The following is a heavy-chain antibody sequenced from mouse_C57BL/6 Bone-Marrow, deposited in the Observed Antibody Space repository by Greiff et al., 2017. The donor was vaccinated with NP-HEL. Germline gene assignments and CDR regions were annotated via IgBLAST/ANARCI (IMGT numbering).Heavy chain of an antibody. Sequence: EVQLHESGAELVRPGASVKLSCTASGFNIKDDYMHWVKQRPEQGLEWIGWIDPENGDTEYASKFQGKATITADTSSNTAYLQLSSLTSEDTAVYYWTTGGYDGEGGYAMDYWGQGTSVTVSS. CDR1: GFNIKDDY. CDR2: IDPENGDT. J-gene: IGHJ4*01. CDR3: TTGGYDGEGGYAMDY. D-gene: IGHD2-2*01. V-gene: IGHV14-4*01.